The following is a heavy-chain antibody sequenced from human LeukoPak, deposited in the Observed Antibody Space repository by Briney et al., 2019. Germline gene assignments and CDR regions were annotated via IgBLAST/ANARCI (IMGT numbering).Heavy chain of an antibody. V-gene: IGHV1-69*13. J-gene: IGHJ6*04. Sequence: GASVKVSCKASGGTFSSYAISWVRQAPGHGLEWMGGIIPIFGTANYAQKFQGRVTITADESTSTAYMELSSLRSEDTAVYYCVVGDDILIGYPTDPDYYYYYGMGVWGKGTTVTVSS. CDR1: GGTFSSYA. CDR2: IIPIFGTA. D-gene: IGHD3-9*01. CDR3: VVGDDILIGYPTDPDYYYYYGMGV.